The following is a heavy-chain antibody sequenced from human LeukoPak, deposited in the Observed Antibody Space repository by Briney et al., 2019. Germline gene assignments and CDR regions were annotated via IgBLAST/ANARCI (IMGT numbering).Heavy chain of an antibody. Sequence: PGGSLRLSCAASGFTFSSYAMSWVRQAPGKGLECVSAISGSGGSTYYADSVKGRFTISRDNSKNTLYLQMNSLRAEDTAVYYCGSLPGSSDAFDIWGQGTMVTVSS. D-gene: IGHD1-14*01. CDR3: GSLPGSSDAFDI. CDR2: ISGSGGST. CDR1: GFTFSSYA. V-gene: IGHV3-23*01. J-gene: IGHJ3*02.